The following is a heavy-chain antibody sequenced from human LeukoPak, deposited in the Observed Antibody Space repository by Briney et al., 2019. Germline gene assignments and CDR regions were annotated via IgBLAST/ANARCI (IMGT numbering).Heavy chain of an antibody. CDR1: GGSISSYY. CDR2: IYYSGST. D-gene: IGHD2-2*01. CDR3: ARDRGPIVVVPAAMVGLWYFDL. Sequence: SETLSLTCTVSGGSISSYYWSWIRQPPGKGLEWIGYIYYSGSTNYNPSLKSRVTISVDTSKKQFSLKLSSVTAADTAVYYCARDRGPIVVVPAAMVGLWYFDLWGRGTLVTVSS. V-gene: IGHV4-59*01. J-gene: IGHJ2*01.